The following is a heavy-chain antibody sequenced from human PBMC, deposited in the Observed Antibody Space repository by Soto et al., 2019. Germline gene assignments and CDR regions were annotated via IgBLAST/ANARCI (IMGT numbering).Heavy chain of an antibody. Sequence: PSETLSLTCAVSGGSIKNGDYYWSWIRHPPGKGLEWIGYIYYSGSTYVNPSLKSRLSMSLDTSKNQFSLKLTSVTAADTAVYYCARAKSVVFGMAPPYWYFDLWGRGTLVTVSS. CDR3: ARAKSVVFGMAPPYWYFDL. CDR1: GGSIKNGDYY. D-gene: IGHD3-3*01. J-gene: IGHJ2*01. CDR2: IYYSGST. V-gene: IGHV4-30-4*01.